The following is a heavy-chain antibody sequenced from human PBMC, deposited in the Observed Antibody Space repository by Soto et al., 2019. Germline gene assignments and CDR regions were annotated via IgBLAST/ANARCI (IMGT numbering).Heavy chain of an antibody. CDR2: ISSSSSYT. Sequence: ESGGGLVKRGGSLRLSCAASGFTFSDYYMSWIRQAPGKGLEWVSYISSSSSYTNYADSVKGRFTISRDNAKNSLYLQMNSLRAEDTAVYYCARDRPYYDSSGYYSLDYWGQGTLVTVSS. D-gene: IGHD3-22*01. CDR3: ARDRPYYDSSGYYSLDY. CDR1: GFTFSDYY. V-gene: IGHV3-11*05. J-gene: IGHJ4*02.